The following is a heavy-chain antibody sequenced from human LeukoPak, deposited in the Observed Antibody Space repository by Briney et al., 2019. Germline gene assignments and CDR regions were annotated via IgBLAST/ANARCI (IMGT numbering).Heavy chain of an antibody. D-gene: IGHD2-2*01. CDR1: GFTFSSYA. J-gene: IGHJ4*02. CDR2: ISASGGST. V-gene: IGHV3-23*01. CDR3: AKDRYCSSTSCYADYFDY. Sequence: PGGSLRLSCAASGFTFSSYAMSWVRQVPGKGLEWVSAISASGGSTYYADSVKGRFTISRDNSKNTLYLQMNSLRAEDTAVYYCAKDRYCSSTSCYADYFDYWGQGTLVTVSS.